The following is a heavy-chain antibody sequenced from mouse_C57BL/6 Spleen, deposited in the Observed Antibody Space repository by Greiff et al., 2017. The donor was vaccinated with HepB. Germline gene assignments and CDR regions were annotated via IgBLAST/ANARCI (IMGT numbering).Heavy chain of an antibody. Sequence: QVQLQQPGAELVMPGASVKLSCKASGYTFTSYWMHWVKQRPGQGLEWIGEIDPSDSYTNYNQKFKGKSTLTVDKSSSTAYMQLSSLTSEDSAVYYCARGIYYYGSSYGWFAYWGQGTLVTVSA. CDR1: GYTFTSYW. CDR2: IDPSDSYT. CDR3: ARGIYYYGSSYGWFAY. D-gene: IGHD1-1*01. J-gene: IGHJ3*01. V-gene: IGHV1-69*01.